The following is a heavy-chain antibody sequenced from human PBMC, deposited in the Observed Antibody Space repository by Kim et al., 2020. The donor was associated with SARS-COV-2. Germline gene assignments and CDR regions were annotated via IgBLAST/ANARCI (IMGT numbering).Heavy chain of an antibody. CDR1: GDTIHNFY. J-gene: IGHJ6*02. D-gene: IGHD2-15*01. V-gene: IGHV4-59*13. CDR2: IFYSGTS. CDR3: ARGDFRAGRFFSRPDV. Sequence: SETLSLTCIVSGDTIHNFYWSWIRQPPGKGLEWIGYIFYSGTSNSNPSLRSRVTISVDRSNSQFSLRLRSVTAADTAVYYCARGDFRAGRFFSRPDVWGQETTLSVSS.